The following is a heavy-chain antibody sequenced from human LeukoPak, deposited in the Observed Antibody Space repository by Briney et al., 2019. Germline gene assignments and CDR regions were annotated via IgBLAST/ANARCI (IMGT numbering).Heavy chain of an antibody. CDR2: ISAYNGNT. CDR3: ARDREYSGSYWGGQVGY. D-gene: IGHD1-26*01. J-gene: IGHJ4*02. Sequence: GASVKVSCKASGYTFTSYGISWVRQAPGQGLEWMGWISAYNGNTNYAQKLQGRVTMTTDTSTSTAYMELRSLRSDDTAVYYCARDREYSGSYWGGQVGYWGQGTLVTVSS. CDR1: GYTFTSYG. V-gene: IGHV1-18*01.